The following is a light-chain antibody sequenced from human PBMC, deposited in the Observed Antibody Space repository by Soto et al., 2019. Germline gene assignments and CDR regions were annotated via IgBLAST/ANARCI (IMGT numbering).Light chain of an antibody. J-gene: IGLJ1*01. Sequence: QSVLTQPASVSVSPGQSITISCTGTETYVGGYNLVSWYQQHSGKAPKLIIYDVKNRPSGISGRFSGSKSGNTASLTISGLRPDDEADYFRSSFTTTRTHIFGPGTKVTVL. CDR1: ETYVGGYNL. CDR2: DVK. V-gene: IGLV2-14*03. CDR3: SSFTTTRTHI.